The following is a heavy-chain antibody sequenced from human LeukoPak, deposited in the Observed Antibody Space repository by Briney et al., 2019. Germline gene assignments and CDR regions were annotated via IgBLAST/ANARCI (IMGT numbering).Heavy chain of an antibody. Sequence: GASVKVSCKASGDTFSSSAISWVRQAPGQGLEWMGKIIFPLDITNYAQQFQGGVTITTDKSTDTVFLELSSLRSQDTAVYYCARSSVTGHFDFWGQGTLVTVSS. CDR1: GDTFSSSA. V-gene: IGHV1-69*04. CDR2: IIFPLDIT. J-gene: IGHJ4*02. CDR3: ARSSVTGHFDF. D-gene: IGHD6-19*01.